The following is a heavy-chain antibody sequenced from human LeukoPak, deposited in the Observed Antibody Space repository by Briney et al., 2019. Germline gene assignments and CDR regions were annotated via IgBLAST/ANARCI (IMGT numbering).Heavy chain of an antibody. Sequence: PGGSLRLSCAASGFTFSSYWMSWVRQAPGKGLEWVANIKQDGSEKYYVDSVKGRFTISRDNAKNTVYLQMDSLRVEDTAVYYCARDRDSGSAYSPVTLGYWGQGTLVTVSS. CDR3: ARDRDSGSAYSPVTLGY. J-gene: IGHJ4*02. CDR2: IKQDGSEK. V-gene: IGHV3-7*01. D-gene: IGHD3-10*01. CDR1: GFTFSSYW.